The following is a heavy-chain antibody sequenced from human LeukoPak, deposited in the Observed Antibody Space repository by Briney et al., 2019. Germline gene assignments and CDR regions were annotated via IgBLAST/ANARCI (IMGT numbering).Heavy chain of an antibody. J-gene: IGHJ4*02. V-gene: IGHV3-15*01. CDR1: GFTFSDAW. Sequence: GGSLRLSCAASGFTFSDAWMSWVRQAPGKGLEWVGRIKRTTDAGTTDYAAPVKGRFTISRDDSRNTLYLQMNSLKTEDTGVYYCTYGSGAMWPAYWGQGTLVTVSS. D-gene: IGHD2-2*01. CDR3: TYGSGAMWPAY. CDR2: IKRTTDAGTT.